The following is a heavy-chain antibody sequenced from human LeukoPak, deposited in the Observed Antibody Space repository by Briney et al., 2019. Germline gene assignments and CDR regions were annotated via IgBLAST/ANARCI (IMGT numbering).Heavy chain of an antibody. J-gene: IGHJ4*02. CDR3: ARGRWGSGYYFDY. CDR1: GFTFSSFW. D-gene: IGHD6-25*01. CDR2: IKQDGTDI. V-gene: IGHV3-7*01. Sequence: GGSLRLSCSASGFTFSSFWMTWVRQAPGKRLEYVANIKQDGTDIYYVGSVKGRFTISRDNAKNSLYLQMSSLRAGDTAAYYCARGRWGSGYYFDYWGQGTLVTVSS.